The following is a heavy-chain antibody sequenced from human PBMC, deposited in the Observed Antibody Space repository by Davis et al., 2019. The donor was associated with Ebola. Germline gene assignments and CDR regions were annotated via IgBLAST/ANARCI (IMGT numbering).Heavy chain of an antibody. J-gene: IGHJ4*02. CDR1: GGSFSGYY. V-gene: IGHV4-34*01. Sequence: SETLSLTCAVYGGSFSGYYRSWVRQPPGKGLEWIGEINHSGSTNYNPSLKSRVTISVDTSKNQFSLNLSSVTAADTAVYYCARLSWRRYYYDSRGYGNDYWGQGTLVTVSS. CDR2: INHSGST. D-gene: IGHD3-22*01. CDR3: ARLSWRRYYYDSRGYGNDY.